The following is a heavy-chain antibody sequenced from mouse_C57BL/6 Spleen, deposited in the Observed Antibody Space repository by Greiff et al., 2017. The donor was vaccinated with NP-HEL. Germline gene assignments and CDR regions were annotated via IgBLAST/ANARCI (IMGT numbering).Heavy chain of an antibody. CDR1: GYAFSSYW. J-gene: IGHJ2*01. V-gene: IGHV1-80*01. CDR3: ASAQLAPYYFDY. Sequence: QVQLQQSGAELVKPGASVKISCKASGYAFSSYWMNWVKQRPGKGLEWIGQIYPGDGDTNYNGKFKGKATLTADKSSSTAYLPLSRLTSESSVVFFCASAQLAPYYFDYWGQGTTLTVSS. D-gene: IGHD4-1*02. CDR2: IYPGDGDT.